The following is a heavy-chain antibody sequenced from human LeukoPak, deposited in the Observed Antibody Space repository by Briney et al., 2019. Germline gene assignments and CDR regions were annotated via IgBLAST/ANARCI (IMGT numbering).Heavy chain of an antibody. CDR3: ARDMAGTGLWYFDY. J-gene: IGHJ4*02. Sequence: PSETLSLTCTVSGYSISSGYYWGWIRQPPGKGLEWIGSIYYSGSTYYNPSLKSRVTISVDRSKNQFSLKLSSVTAADTAVYYCARDMAGTGLWYFDYWGQGTLVTVSS. V-gene: IGHV4-38-2*02. CDR1: GYSISSGYY. CDR2: IYYSGST. D-gene: IGHD6-19*01.